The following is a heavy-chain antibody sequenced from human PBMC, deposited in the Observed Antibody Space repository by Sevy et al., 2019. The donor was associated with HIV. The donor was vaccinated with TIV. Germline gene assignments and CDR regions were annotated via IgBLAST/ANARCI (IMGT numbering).Heavy chain of an antibody. V-gene: IGHV3-53*03. CDR3: ATTSTPLYYYALDV. D-gene: IGHD2-15*01. CDR2: IYSGGNT. CDR1: EFTVSSKY. Sequence: GGSLRLSCAASEFTVSSKYMSWVRQAPGKGREWVSVIYSGGNTYYADSVKGRFTISRDISKNTLYLQMNSLRAEDTAIYYCATTSTPLYYYALDVWGQGTTVTVSS. J-gene: IGHJ6*02.